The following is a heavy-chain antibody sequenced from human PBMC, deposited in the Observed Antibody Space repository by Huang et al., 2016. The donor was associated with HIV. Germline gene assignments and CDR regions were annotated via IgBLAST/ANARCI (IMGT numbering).Heavy chain of an antibody. D-gene: IGHD3-10*01. CDR2: MNPKNCNT. V-gene: IGHV1-8*03. J-gene: IGHJ6*03. CDR1: GYTFSTYD. CDR3: ARGRFGETYNYYMDV. Sequence: QVQLVQSGAEVRKPGASVKVSCKASGYTFSTYDLNWVRQATGQGLEWMVYMNPKNCNTGYAQKFQGRVTFTRRTSISTADMELSRLTSEDTAVYYCARGRFGETYNYYMDVWGEGTTVTVS.